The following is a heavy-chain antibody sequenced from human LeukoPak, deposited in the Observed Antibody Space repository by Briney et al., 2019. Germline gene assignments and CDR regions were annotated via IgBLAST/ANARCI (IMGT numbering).Heavy chain of an antibody. Sequence: SETLSLTCAVYGGSFSGYYWSWIRQPPGKGLEWIGEINHSGSTNYNPSLKSRVTISIDTSKNQFSLKLSSVTAADTAVYYCARENNSEDGDYIGYWGQGTLVTVSS. D-gene: IGHD4-17*01. CDR2: INHSGST. CDR1: GGSFSGYY. J-gene: IGHJ4*02. V-gene: IGHV4-34*01. CDR3: ARENNSEDGDYIGY.